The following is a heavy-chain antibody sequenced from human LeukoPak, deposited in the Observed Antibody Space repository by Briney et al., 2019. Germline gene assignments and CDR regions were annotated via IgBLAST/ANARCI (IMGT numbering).Heavy chain of an antibody. V-gene: IGHV1-18*01. CDR1: GYTFTNYG. D-gene: IGHD1-26*01. CDR2: ISAYSGNT. CDR3: AREAVGATGENDY. Sequence: GASVKVSCKASGYTFTNYGITWVRQAPRQGLEWMGWISAYSGNTNYAQKLQGRVTMTTDTSTSTVYMELRSLRSDDTAVYYCAREAVGATGENDYWGQGTLVTVSS. J-gene: IGHJ4*02.